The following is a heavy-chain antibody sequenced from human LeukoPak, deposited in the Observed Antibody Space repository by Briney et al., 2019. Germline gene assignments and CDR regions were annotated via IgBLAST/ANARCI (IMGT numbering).Heavy chain of an antibody. V-gene: IGHV3-23*01. CDR1: EVTVGNYA. D-gene: IGHD3-22*01. Sequence: GGSLRLSCIASEVTVGNYAMAWVRQAPGKGLEWLSAISGGGTATYYRDSVKGRFTISRDNFKNTICLQMSHLRVEDTAIFYCARYWGSSYNYAPFDSWGQGTLVTVSS. CDR2: ISGGGTAT. CDR3: ARYWGSSYNYAPFDS. J-gene: IGHJ4*02.